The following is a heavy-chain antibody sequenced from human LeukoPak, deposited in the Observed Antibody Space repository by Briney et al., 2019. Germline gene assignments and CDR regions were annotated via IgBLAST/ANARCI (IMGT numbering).Heavy chain of an antibody. D-gene: IGHD5-18*01. V-gene: IGHV3-48*01. J-gene: IGHJ3*02. Sequence: PGGSLRLSCVASGITFSSYSMNWVRQAPGKGLEWVSYISSFSGTINYADSVKGRFTISRDNSKNTLYLQMNSLRAEDTAVYYCARARSSYGYGDAFDIWGQGTMVTVSS. CDR1: GITFSSYS. CDR3: ARARSSYGYGDAFDI. CDR2: ISSFSGTI.